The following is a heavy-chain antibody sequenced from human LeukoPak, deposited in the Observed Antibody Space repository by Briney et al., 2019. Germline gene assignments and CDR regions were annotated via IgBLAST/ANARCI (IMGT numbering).Heavy chain of an antibody. V-gene: IGHV3-23*01. J-gene: IGHJ4*02. D-gene: IGHD2-2*01. CDR2: ISGSGGST. CDR1: GFTFSSYA. CDR3: AKALYCSSTSCPAGQHYFDD. Sequence: PGGSLRLSCAASGFTFSSYAMSLVRQAPGKGLEWVSAISGSGGSTYYADSVKGRFTISRDNSKNTLYLQMNSLRAEDTALYYCAKALYCSSTSCPAGQHYFDDWGQGTLVTVSS.